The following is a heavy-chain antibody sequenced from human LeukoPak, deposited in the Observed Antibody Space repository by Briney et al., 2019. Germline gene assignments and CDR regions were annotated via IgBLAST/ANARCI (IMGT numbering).Heavy chain of an antibody. V-gene: IGHV3-7*01. CDR3: AREKGVWYSSGWAYFQH. CDR1: GFTFSSYW. D-gene: IGHD6-19*01. J-gene: IGHJ1*01. CDR2: IKQDGSEK. Sequence: PGGSLRLSCAASGFTFSSYWMSWVRQAPGKGLEWVANIKQDGSEKYYVDSVKGRFTISRDNAKNSLYLQMNSLRAEDTAVYYCAREKGVWYSSGWAYFQHWGQGTLVTVSS.